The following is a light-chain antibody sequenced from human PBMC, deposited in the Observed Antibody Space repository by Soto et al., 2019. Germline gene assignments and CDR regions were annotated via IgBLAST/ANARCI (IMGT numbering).Light chain of an antibody. J-gene: IGKJ4*01. CDR2: DAS. Sequence: AIQLTQSPSSLSASVGDRVTITCRASQGISSALAWYQQKPGKAPKLLIYDASSLESGVPSRFSGSASGTDFTLTISCLQPEDFATYYCQQFNSYTLLTFGGGTKVEIK. CDR1: QGISSA. V-gene: IGKV1-13*02. CDR3: QQFNSYTLLT.